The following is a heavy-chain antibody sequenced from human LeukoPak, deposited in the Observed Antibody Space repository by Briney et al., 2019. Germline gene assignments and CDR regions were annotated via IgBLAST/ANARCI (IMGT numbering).Heavy chain of an antibody. J-gene: IGHJ3*02. Sequence: GGSLRLSCAASGFTVSSNYMSWVRQAPGKGLEWVSVIYSGGSTYYADSVKGRFTISRDNSKNTLYLQMNSLRAEDTAVYYCAKDSLYGDYVIGAFDIWGQGTMVTVSS. CDR2: IYSGGST. CDR1: GFTVSSNY. CDR3: AKDSLYGDYVIGAFDI. V-gene: IGHV3-53*01. D-gene: IGHD4-17*01.